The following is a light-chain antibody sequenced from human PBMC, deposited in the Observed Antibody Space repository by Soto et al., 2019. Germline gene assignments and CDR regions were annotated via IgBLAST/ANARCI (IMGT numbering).Light chain of an antibody. Sequence: DFVVTQSPLSLPVTPGEPASISCRYSHSLLHSNGYNYLDWYLQNPGQSPQLLIYLGSHRASGVSDRFSGSGSCTDFPLTISRVEAEDVAVYSCMQALHTPRAVGEGTKVELK. J-gene: IGKJ1*01. CDR3: MQALHTPRA. CDR1: HSLLHSNGYNY. CDR2: LGS. V-gene: IGKV2-28*01.